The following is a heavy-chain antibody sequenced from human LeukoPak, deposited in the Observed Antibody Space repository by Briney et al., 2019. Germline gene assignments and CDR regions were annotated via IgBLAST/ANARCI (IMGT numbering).Heavy chain of an antibody. Sequence: SETLSLTCTVSGGSISSSSYYWGWIRQPPGKGLEWIGSIYYSGSTYYNPPLKSRVTISVDTSKNQFSLKLSSVTAADTAVYYCARHTLIGYYGVYWGQGTLVTVSS. D-gene: IGHD3-3*01. V-gene: IGHV4-39*01. CDR3: ARHTLIGYYGVY. CDR1: GGSISSSSYY. CDR2: IYYSGST. J-gene: IGHJ4*02.